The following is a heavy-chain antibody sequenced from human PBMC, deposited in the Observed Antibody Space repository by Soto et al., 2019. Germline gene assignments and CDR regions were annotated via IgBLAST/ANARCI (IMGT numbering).Heavy chain of an antibody. D-gene: IGHD2-15*01. CDR2: ISYDGSNK. Sequence: GGSLRLSCAASGFTFSSYGMHWVRQAPGKGLEWVAVISYDGSNKYYADSVKGRFTISRDNSKNTLYLQMNSLRAEDTAVYYCAKLPFRYCSGGSCYSDGYWGQGTLVTVSS. V-gene: IGHV3-30*18. CDR3: AKLPFRYCSGGSCYSDGY. CDR1: GFTFSSYG. J-gene: IGHJ4*02.